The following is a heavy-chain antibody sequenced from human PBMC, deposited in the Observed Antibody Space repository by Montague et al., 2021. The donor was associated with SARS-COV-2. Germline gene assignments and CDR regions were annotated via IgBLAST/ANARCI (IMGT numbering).Heavy chain of an antibody. CDR1: GVSISSGAYY. V-gene: IGHV4-31*03. J-gene: IGHJ4*02. D-gene: IGHD3-22*01. Sequence: TLSLTCSVSGVSISSGAYYWSWIRQHPGKGLEWIGYIYYNGSTYHNPSLKSRVTIAVDTSKNHFSLKLSSVTTADTAVYYCARSPYYDSSGQMGFDFWGQGTLVTVPP. CDR3: ARSPYYDSSGQMGFDF. CDR2: IYYNGST.